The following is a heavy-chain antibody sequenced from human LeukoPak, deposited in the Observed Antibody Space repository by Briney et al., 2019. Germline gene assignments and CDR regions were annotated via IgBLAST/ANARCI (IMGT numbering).Heavy chain of an antibody. Sequence: GGSLRLSCAASGFTFSSYDMPLVRQATGKGLEWVSAIGTAGDTYYPGSVKGRFTISRENAKNSLYLQMNSLRAGDTAVYYCARGRDGYNLGAFDIWGQGTMVTVSS. CDR3: ARGRDGYNLGAFDI. CDR1: GFTFSSYD. CDR2: IGTAGDT. D-gene: IGHD5-24*01. V-gene: IGHV3-13*01. J-gene: IGHJ3*02.